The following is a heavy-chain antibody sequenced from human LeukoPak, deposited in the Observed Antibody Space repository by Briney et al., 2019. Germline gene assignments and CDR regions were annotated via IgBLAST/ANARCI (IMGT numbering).Heavy chain of an antibody. Sequence: PGGALRLSCAASGFTFRDYHMSWIRDAPGEGVECISYISRGDEITNYVESVRGRFTISREKAKSSTCLHLTSLRADDTAVYFCATSGTYFYYYYFDIWGTGNTVTVSS. CDR2: ISRGDEIT. CDR3: ATSGTYFYYYYFDI. V-gene: IGHV3-11*01. J-gene: IGHJ6*03. D-gene: IGHD1-1*01. CDR1: GFTFRDYH.